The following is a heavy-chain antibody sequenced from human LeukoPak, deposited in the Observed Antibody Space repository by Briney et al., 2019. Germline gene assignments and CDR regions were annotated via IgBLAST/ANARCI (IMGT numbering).Heavy chain of an antibody. D-gene: IGHD6-6*01. V-gene: IGHV5-51*01. CDR3: ARRKLAASAPFFAFDI. Sequence: GESLKISCKGSGYRFTDYWIAWVRQMPGKGLEWMGIVYPSNSETRYSPSFQGQVTISADKSISTAYLQWSSLKASDTAIYFCARRKLAASAPFFAFDIWGQGTMVTVSS. CDR2: VYPSNSET. J-gene: IGHJ3*02. CDR1: GYRFTDYW.